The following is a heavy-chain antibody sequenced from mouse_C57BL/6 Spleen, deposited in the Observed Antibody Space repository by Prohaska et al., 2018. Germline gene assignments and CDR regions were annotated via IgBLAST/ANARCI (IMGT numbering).Heavy chain of an antibody. Sequence: QVQLQQPGAELVMPGASVKLSCKASGYTFTSYWMHWVKQRPGQGLEWIGEIDPSDSYTNYNQKFKGKATLTVDKSSSTAYMQLSSLTSEDSAVYYCASRITTVVEDAYWGQGTLVTVSA. CDR3: ASRITTVVEDAY. CDR1: GYTFTSYW. J-gene: IGHJ3*01. D-gene: IGHD1-1*01. CDR2: IDPSDSYT. V-gene: IGHV1-69*01.